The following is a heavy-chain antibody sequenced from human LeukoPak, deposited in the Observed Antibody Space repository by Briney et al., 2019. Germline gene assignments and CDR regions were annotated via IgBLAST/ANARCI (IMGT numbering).Heavy chain of an antibody. CDR2: IYHSGST. Sequence: SQTLSLTCTVSGGSISSGGYYWSWIRQPPGKGLEWIGYIYHSGSTYYNPSLKSRVTISVDTSKNQFSLKLSSVTAADTAVYYCATTYYDFWSGDRDAFDIWGQGTMVTVSS. D-gene: IGHD3-3*01. CDR1: GGSISSGGYY. V-gene: IGHV4-30-2*03. J-gene: IGHJ3*02. CDR3: ATTYYDFWSGDRDAFDI.